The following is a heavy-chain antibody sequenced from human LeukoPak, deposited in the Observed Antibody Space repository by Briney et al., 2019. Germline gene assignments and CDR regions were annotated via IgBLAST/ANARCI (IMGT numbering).Heavy chain of an antibody. V-gene: IGHV3-9*01. CDR1: GFTFDDYA. CDR2: ISWNSGSI. CDR3: ANSKLGELDY. J-gene: IGHJ4*02. D-gene: IGHD7-27*01. Sequence: GGSLRLSCAASGFTFDDYAMHWVRQAPGKGLEWVSGISWNSGSIGYADSVKGRFTISRDNAKNSLYLQMNSLRAEDTALYYCANSKLGELDYWGQGTLVTVSS.